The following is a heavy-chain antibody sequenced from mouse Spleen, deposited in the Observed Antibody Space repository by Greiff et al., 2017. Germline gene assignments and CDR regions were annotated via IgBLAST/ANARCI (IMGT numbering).Heavy chain of an antibody. CDR1: GFNIKDDY. J-gene: IGHJ3*01. CDR2: IDPENGDT. Sequence: VHVKQSGAELVRPGASVKLSCTASGFNIKDDYMHWVKQRPEQGLEWIGWIDPENGDTEYASKFQGKATITADTSSNTAYLQLSSLTSEDTAVYYCTTIDSSGFSYWGQGTLVTVSA. CDR3: TTIDSSGFSY. V-gene: IGHV14-4*01. D-gene: IGHD3-2*01.